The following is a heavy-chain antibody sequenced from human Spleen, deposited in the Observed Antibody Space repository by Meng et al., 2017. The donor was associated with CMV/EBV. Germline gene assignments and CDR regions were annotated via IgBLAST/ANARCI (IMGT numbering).Heavy chain of an antibody. CDR1: GFTFSRYD. CDR2: IGTAGDT. J-gene: IGHJ4*02. V-gene: IGHV3-13*03. D-gene: IGHD3-10*01. CDR3: ASGRSGVADY. Sequence: GESLKISCAACGFTFSRYDIDWVRQATGKGLEWVSPIGTAGDTYYPGSVKGQFTISRDNAKNSLYLQMNSLRAEDTAVYYCASGRSGVADYWGQGTLVTVSS.